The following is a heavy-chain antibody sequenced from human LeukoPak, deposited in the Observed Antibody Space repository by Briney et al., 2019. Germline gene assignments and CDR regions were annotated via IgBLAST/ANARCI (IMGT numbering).Heavy chain of an antibody. CDR1: GGSIGILY. CDR3: ARAENVDFLNWYFDL. J-gene: IGHJ2*01. V-gene: IGHV4-59*07. D-gene: IGHD4-17*01. CDR2: IYNSGST. Sequence: WDSLSLTRTLCGGSIGILYRRWIRHPPGGGREWLGYIYNSGSTNYNPSLKSRDTISADTTKNQCSLKLSSVTAADTAVYYSARAENVDFLNWYFDLWGRGTLFTVSS.